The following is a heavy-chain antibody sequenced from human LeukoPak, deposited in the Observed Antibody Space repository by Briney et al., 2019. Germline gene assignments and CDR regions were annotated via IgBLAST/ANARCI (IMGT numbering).Heavy chain of an antibody. V-gene: IGHV4-59*12. Sequence: PSETLSLTCTVSGGSISSYYCSWIRQPPGKGLEYIGNIYYSGYTNYNPSLKSRVTISVDTSKNQFSLKLSSVTAADTAVYYCARLTNYYGSGSYSTSYYYYYMDVWGKGTTVTISS. D-gene: IGHD3-10*01. CDR2: IYYSGYT. J-gene: IGHJ6*03. CDR3: ARLTNYYGSGSYSTSYYYYYMDV. CDR1: GGSISSYY.